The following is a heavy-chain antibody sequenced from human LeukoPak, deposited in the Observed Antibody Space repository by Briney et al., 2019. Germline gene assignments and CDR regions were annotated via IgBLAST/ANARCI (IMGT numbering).Heavy chain of an antibody. CDR1: GFNFNDYW. D-gene: IGHD3-22*01. CDR3: AKAGYYYDSSGSYYGMDV. J-gene: IGHJ6*02. CDR2: IKYDGSEE. V-gene: IGHV3-7*03. Sequence: GGSLRLSCAASGFNFNDYWMGWVRLAQGKGLEWVANIKYDGSEEYSVDSVKGRFTIPRDNAKNSLYLQMNSLRAEDTALYYCAKAGYYYDSSGSYYGMDVWGQGTTVTVSS.